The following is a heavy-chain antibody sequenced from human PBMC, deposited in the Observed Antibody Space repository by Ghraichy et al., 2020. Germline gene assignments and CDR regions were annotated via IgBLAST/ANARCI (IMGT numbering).Heavy chain of an antibody. CDR3: SSSRHNPLSRNDRTSHGGWFDP. CDR2: IYYSGRT. V-gene: IGHV4-59*08. Sequence: SETLSLTCTVSGVFISSYYWSWIRQPPGKGLEWIGYIYYSGRTNYNPSLKSRVTISVDTSKNQFSLKLSSVTAADTAVYYCSSSRHNPLSRNDRTSHGGWFDPWGQGTLVTVSS. CDR1: GVFISSYY. D-gene: IGHD1-7*01. J-gene: IGHJ5*02.